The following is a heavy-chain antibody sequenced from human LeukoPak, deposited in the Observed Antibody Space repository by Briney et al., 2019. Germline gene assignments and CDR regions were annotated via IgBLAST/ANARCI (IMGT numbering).Heavy chain of an antibody. CDR1: GGSISSGGYY. D-gene: IGHD5-24*01. J-gene: IGHJ4*02. V-gene: IGHV4-31*03. CDR3: ARSDQRWLYSDY. Sequence: PAETLWLTCTVSGGSISSGGYYWTWLRQHPGKGLEWIGYIYYTGSTFFNPSLKSRVFISVDTSKNQFSLKLSSVTAADTAVYYCARSDQRWLYSDYWGQGTLVTVSS. CDR2: IYYTGST.